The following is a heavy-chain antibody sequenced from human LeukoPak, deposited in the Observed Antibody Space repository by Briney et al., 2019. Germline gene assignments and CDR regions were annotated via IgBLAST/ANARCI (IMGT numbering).Heavy chain of an antibody. V-gene: IGHV3-23*01. Sequence: GGSLRLSCAASGFTFSSYAMSWVRQAPGKGLEWVSAISGSGGSTYYADSVKGRFTISRDNSKNTLYLQMNSLRAEDAAVYYCAKLPLWFGVQWFDPWGQGTLVTVFS. D-gene: IGHD3-10*01. CDR3: AKLPLWFGVQWFDP. CDR1: GFTFSSYA. CDR2: ISGSGGST. J-gene: IGHJ5*02.